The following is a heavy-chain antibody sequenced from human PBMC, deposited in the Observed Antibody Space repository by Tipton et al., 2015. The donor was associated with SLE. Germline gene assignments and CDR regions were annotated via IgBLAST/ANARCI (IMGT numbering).Heavy chain of an antibody. CDR2: ISSSSSYT. CDR3: ATWYYYDSSGYWEPFDT. CDR1: GFTFSDYY. V-gene: IGHV3-11*06. J-gene: IGHJ4*02. Sequence: GSLRLSCAASGFTFSDYYMSWIRQAPGKGLEWVSYISSSSSYTNYADSVKGRFTISRDNSKNTLYLQMNSLRAEDTAVYYCATWYYYDSSGYWEPFDTWGQGTLVTVSS. D-gene: IGHD3-22*01.